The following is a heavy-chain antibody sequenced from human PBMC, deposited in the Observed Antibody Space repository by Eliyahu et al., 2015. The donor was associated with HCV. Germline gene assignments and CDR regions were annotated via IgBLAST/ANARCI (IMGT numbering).Heavy chain of an antibody. J-gene: IGHJ3*01. Sequence: LEWVSSISSSSKTIQYADAVKGRFTISRDNAEKSLYLQMNSLRDEDTAVYYCARGLWGHDAFDFWGQGTTVTVSP. CDR2: ISSSSKTI. D-gene: IGHD3-16*01. CDR3: ARGLWGHDAFDF. V-gene: IGHV3-48*02.